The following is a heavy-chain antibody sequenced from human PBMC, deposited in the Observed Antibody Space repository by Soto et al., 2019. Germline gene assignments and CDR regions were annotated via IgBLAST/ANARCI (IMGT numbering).Heavy chain of an antibody. Sequence: QVQLQESGPGLVKPSQTLSLTCTVSGGSISSGGYYWSWIRQHPGKGLEWIGYIYYSGSTYYTPSLKSRVTIAVDTSKNQFSLKLSSVTAADTAVYYCARFPGPYYYDSTGGKRIDDAFDIWGQGTMVTVSS. CDR1: GGSISSGGYY. CDR3: ARFPGPYYYDSTGGKRIDDAFDI. CDR2: IYYSGST. D-gene: IGHD3-22*01. J-gene: IGHJ3*02. V-gene: IGHV4-31*03.